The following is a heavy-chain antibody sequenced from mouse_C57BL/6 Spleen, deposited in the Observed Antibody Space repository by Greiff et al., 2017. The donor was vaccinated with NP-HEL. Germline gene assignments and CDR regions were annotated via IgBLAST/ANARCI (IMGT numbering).Heavy chain of an antibody. CDR3: ARGLYYYGSSPYYYAMDY. J-gene: IGHJ4*01. CDR1: GFTFSDYG. V-gene: IGHV5-17*01. Sequence: DVHLVESGGGLVKPGGSLKLSCAASGFTFSDYGMHWVRQAPEKGLEWVAYISSGSSTIYYADTVKGRFTISRDNAKNTLFLQMTSLRSEDTAMYYCARGLYYYGSSPYYYAMDYWGQRTSVTVSS. D-gene: IGHD1-1*01. CDR2: ISSGSSTI.